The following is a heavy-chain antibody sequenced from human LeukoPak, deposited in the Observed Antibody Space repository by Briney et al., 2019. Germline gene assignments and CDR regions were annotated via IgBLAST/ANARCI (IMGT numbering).Heavy chain of an antibody. D-gene: IGHD3-10*01. V-gene: IGHV1-2*02. CDR1: GYTFTRHY. J-gene: IGHJ5*02. CDR2: INPNTGGT. Sequence: GASVKVSCKASGYTFTRHYMHWVRQAPGQGLEWMGWINPNTGGTKYAQRFQDRVTMTRDTSISTAYMEVSRLRYDDTAVYYCARPLRVTMIRGAAFRASSDFDPWGQGTLVTVSS. CDR3: ARPLRVTMIRGAAFRASSDFDP.